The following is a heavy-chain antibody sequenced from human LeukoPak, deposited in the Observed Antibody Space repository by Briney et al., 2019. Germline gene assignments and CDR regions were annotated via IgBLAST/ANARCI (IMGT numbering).Heavy chain of an antibody. CDR2: IYHSGST. Sequence: PSETLSLTCSVSGYSISSGNYWGWIRQPPGKGLEWIGSIYHSGSTYYNSSLKSRVTISVDTSKNQFSLKLSSVTAADTAVYYCARDSPDCSSTSCYASNAFDIWGQGTMVTVSS. J-gene: IGHJ3*02. CDR3: ARDSPDCSSTSCYASNAFDI. CDR1: GYSISSGNY. D-gene: IGHD2-2*01. V-gene: IGHV4-38-2*02.